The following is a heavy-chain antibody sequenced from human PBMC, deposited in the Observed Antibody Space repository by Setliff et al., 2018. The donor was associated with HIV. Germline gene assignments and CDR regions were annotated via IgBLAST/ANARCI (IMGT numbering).Heavy chain of an antibody. CDR1: GGSISSGGYY. V-gene: IGHV4-61*08. CDR2: IYYSGIT. J-gene: IGHJ6*03. Sequence: PSETLSLTCSVSGGSISSGGYYWSWIRHPPGKGLEWIGHIYYSGITNYNPSLKSRVTISVDTSKNQFSLKLRSVTAADTAVYYCARAIQPYYMDVWGKGTTVTVS. CDR3: ARAIQPYYMDV.